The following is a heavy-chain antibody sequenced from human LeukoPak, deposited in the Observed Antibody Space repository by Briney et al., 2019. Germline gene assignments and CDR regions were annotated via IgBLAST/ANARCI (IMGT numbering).Heavy chain of an antibody. V-gene: IGHV4-59*01. J-gene: IGHJ6*02. D-gene: IGHD6-13*01. CDR1: GGSISSYY. Sequence: SETLSLTCTVSGGSISSYYWSWLRQPPGKGLEWIGYIYYSGSTNYNPSLKSRVAISVDTSKNQFSLKLSSVTAADTAVYYCARAPGIAAAGFSYYYYYGMDVWGQGTTVTVSS. CDR3: ARAPGIAAAGFSYYYYYGMDV. CDR2: IYYSGST.